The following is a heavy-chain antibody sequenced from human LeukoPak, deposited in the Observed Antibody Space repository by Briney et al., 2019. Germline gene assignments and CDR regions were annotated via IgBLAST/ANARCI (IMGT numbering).Heavy chain of an antibody. D-gene: IGHD1-14*01. J-gene: IGHJ2*01. Sequence: GGSLRLSCADSGFTFSTYAMHWVREAPGKGLEWVAVVSSDGDNKYYADSVKGRFTISRDNSKNTLYLQMNGLRAEDTAVYYCATGIGGRYWYFDLWGRGTLVTVSS. CDR2: VSSDGDNK. V-gene: IGHV3-30*04. CDR3: ATGIGGRYWYFDL. CDR1: GFTFSTYA.